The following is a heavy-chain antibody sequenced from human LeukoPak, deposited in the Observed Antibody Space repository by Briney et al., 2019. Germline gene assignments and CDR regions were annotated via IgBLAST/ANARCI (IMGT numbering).Heavy chain of an antibody. CDR1: GGSISSSSYY. D-gene: IGHD1-26*01. Sequence: SETLSLTCTVSGGSISSSSYYWGWIRQPPGKGLEWIGSIYYSGSTYYNPSLKSRVTISVDTSKNQFSLKLSSVTAADTAVYYCARSRLKWGWFDPWGQGTLVTVSS. V-gene: IGHV4-39*07. J-gene: IGHJ5*02. CDR2: IYYSGST. CDR3: ARSRLKWGWFDP.